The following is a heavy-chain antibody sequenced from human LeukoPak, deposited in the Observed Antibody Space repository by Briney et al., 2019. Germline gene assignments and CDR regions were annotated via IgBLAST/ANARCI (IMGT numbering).Heavy chain of an antibody. J-gene: IGHJ4*02. D-gene: IGHD6-13*01. CDR2: ISADNGNT. V-gene: IGHV1-18*04. Sequence: ASVKVSCKASGYTFTSYYMHWVRQAPGQGLEWMGWISADNGNTNYAQKFQGRVTMTTDTSTTTADMELRSLRSDDTAVYYCARGPRYSSTWHIVYWGQGTQVTVSS. CDR1: GYTFTSYY. CDR3: ARGPRYSSTWHIVY.